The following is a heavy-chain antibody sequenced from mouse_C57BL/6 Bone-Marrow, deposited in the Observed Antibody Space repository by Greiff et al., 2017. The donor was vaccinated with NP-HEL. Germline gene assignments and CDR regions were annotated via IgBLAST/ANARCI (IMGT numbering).Heavy chain of an antibody. V-gene: IGHV1-15*01. J-gene: IGHJ1*03. CDR1: GYTFTDYE. Sequence: LQESGAELVRPGASVTLSCKASGYTFTDYEMHWVKQTPVHGLEWIGAIDPETGGTAYNQKFKGKAILTADKSSSTAYMELRSLTSEDSAVYYCTRDIGVWGTGTTVTVSS. CDR3: TRDIGV. CDR2: IDPETGGT.